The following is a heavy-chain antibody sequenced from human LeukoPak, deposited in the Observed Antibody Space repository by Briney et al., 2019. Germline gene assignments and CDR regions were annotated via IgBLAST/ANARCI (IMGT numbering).Heavy chain of an antibody. D-gene: IGHD3-22*01. CDR1: GYTFTSYG. V-gene: IGHV1-18*01. J-gene: IGHJ4*02. Sequence: ASVKVSFKASGYTFTSYGINWVRQAPGQGLEWMGWISTYNGDTNYTQKLQDRLTMTTDTSTSTAYMELRSLRSDDTAVYYCARLPDYDNSVYTSSIDYWGQGTLVTVSS. CDR3: ARLPDYDNSVYTSSIDY. CDR2: ISTYNGDT.